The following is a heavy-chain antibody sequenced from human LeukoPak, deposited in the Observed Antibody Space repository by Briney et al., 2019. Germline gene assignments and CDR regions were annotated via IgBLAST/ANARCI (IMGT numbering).Heavy chain of an antibody. D-gene: IGHD6-13*01. J-gene: IGHJ6*02. CDR1: GYTFTSYA. CDR3: ARAAAGTSYYYGMDV. V-gene: IGHV1-3*01. CDR2: INAGNGNT. Sequence: ASVKVSCKASGYTFTSYAMHWVRQAPGQRLEWMGWINAGNGNTKYSQKFQGRVTITRDTSASIDYMELSGLRSEDTAVYYCARAAAGTSYYYGMDVWGQGTTVTVSS.